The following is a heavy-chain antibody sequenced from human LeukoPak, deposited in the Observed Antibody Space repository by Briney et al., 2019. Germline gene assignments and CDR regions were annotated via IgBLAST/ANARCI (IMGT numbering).Heavy chain of an antibody. CDR2: ISYSGST. CDR3: ARDPGEFQNWFDP. CDR1: GGSISSYY. V-gene: IGHV4-59*01. Sequence: SETLSLTCSVSGGSISSYYWSWIRQPPGKGLEWIGYISYSGSTNYNPSLKSRVTISVATSKNQFSLKLSSVTAADTAVYYCARDPGEFQNWFDPWGQGTLVTVSS. D-gene: IGHD3-10*01. J-gene: IGHJ5*02.